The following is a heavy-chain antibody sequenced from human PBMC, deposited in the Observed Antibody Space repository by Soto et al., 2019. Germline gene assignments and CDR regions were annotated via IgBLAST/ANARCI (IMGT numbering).Heavy chain of an antibody. CDR3: AGGREAYYYYYGMDV. D-gene: IGHD1-26*01. Sequence: PSETLSLTCAVSGGSISSGGYSWNWIRQPPGKGLEWIGYIYHSESTYYNPSLKSRVTISVDRSKNQFSLKLSSVTAADTAVYYCAGGREAYYYYYGMDVWGQGTTVTV. J-gene: IGHJ6*02. V-gene: IGHV4-30-2*01. CDR1: GGSISSGGYS. CDR2: IYHSEST.